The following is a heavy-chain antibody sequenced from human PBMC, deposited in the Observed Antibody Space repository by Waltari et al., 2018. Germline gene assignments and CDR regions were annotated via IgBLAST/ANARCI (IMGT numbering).Heavy chain of an antibody. D-gene: IGHD3-10*01. J-gene: IGHJ4*02. CDR2: ISSSSSTI. V-gene: IGHV3-48*04. CDR3: ARDLSVIDY. CDR1: GLTFSSYS. Sequence: EVQLVESGGGLVQPGGSLRLSGAASGLTFSSYSIHWVRQAPGKGLEWVSYISSSSSTIYYADSVKGRFTISRDNAKNSLYLQMNSLRAEDTAVYYCARDLSVIDYWGQGTLVTVSS.